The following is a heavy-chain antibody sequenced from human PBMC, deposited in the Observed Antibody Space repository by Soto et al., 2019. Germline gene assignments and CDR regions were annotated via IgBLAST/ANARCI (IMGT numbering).Heavy chain of an antibody. V-gene: IGHV3-23*01. Sequence: QVLESGGGLIQPWGSLKLSCAASGFTFSTYAMSWVRQAPGKGLEWVSTISGGGGSTYFADSVKGRFTISRDNSKNTLYLQMNSLRAEDTAVFYCAKTNLNGGGAHDYWGQGTLVTVSS. J-gene: IGHJ4*02. D-gene: IGHD1-26*01. CDR3: AKTNLNGGGAHDY. CDR1: GFTFSTYA. CDR2: ISGGGGST.